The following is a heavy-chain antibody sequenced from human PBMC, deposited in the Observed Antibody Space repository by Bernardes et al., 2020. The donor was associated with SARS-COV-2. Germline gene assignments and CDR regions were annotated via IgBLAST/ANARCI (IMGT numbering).Heavy chain of an antibody. J-gene: IGHJ4*02. CDR2: IKQDGSEK. CDR3: ARPLIMVRGVEEDFDY. CDR1: GFTFRSYW. Sequence: GWSLRLSRAASGFTFRSYWMSWVRQAPGKGLEWVANIKQDGSEKYYVDSVKGRFTISRDNAKNSLYLQMNSLRAEDTAVYYCARPLIMVRGVEEDFDYWGQGTLVTVSS. V-gene: IGHV3-7*01. D-gene: IGHD3-10*01.